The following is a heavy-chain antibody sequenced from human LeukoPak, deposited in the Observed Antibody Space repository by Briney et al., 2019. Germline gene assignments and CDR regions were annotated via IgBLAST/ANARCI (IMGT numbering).Heavy chain of an antibody. J-gene: IGHJ4*02. CDR1: GFTFSSYA. CDR2: ISYDGSNK. Sequence: GGSLRLSCAASGFTFSSYAMHWVRQAPREGLEWVAVISYDGSNKYYADSVKGRFTISRDNSKNTLYLQMNSLRAEDTAVYYCARGMTPGIAAANPFDYWGQGTLVTVSS. D-gene: IGHD6-13*01. V-gene: IGHV3-30-3*01. CDR3: ARGMTPGIAAANPFDY.